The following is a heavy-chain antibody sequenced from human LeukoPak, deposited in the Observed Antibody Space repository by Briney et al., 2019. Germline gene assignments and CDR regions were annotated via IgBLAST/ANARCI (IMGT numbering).Heavy chain of an antibody. J-gene: IGHJ4*02. D-gene: IGHD6-19*01. CDR2: IHPGNSDT. CDR1: GYSFSNYW. Sequence: GESLKISCKDSGYSFSNYWIGWVRQMPGKVLEWMGIIHPGNSDTRYSPSFQGQVTISADRSINTAYLQWSSLRASDTAMYYCTKSTPGSSDWDYWGQGTLVTVSS. CDR3: TKSTPGSSDWDY. V-gene: IGHV5-51*01.